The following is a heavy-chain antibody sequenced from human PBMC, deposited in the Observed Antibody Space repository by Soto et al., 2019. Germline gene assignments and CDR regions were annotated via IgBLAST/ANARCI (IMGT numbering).Heavy chain of an antibody. CDR2: ISYDGSNK. V-gene: IGHV3-30*18. D-gene: IGHD2-15*01. J-gene: IGHJ4*02. CDR1: GFTFSSYG. CDR3: AKDRDIVVVVAAFDY. Sequence: QVQLVESGGGVVQPGRSLRLSCAASGFTFSSYGMHWVRQAPGKGLEWVAVISYDGSNKYYADSVTGRFTISRDKSKNTLYLQMNSLRAEDTAVYYCAKDRDIVVVVAAFDYWGQGTLVTVSS.